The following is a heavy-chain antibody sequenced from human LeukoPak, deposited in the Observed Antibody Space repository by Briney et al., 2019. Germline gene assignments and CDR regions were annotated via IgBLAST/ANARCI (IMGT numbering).Heavy chain of an antibody. CDR2: IYHSGTT. D-gene: IGHD1-7*01. V-gene: IGHV4-38-2*02. Sequence: SETLSLTCTVSGYSISSGYYWAWIRQPPGKGLEWIGSIYHSGTTYYNPSLKSRVTISVDTAKNQFSLNLNSVTAADTAVYYCATIVVNWNYMNYWGRGVLVTVSS. J-gene: IGHJ4*02. CDR3: ATIVVNWNYMNY. CDR1: GYSISSGYY.